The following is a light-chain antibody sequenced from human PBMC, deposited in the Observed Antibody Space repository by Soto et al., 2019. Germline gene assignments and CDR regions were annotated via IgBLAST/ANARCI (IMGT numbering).Light chain of an antibody. J-gene: IGKJ4*01. V-gene: IGKV1-5*03. Sequence: DIQMTQSASTLSTSVGDRVTITCRASQSISTWLAWYQQKPGKAPKLLIYKASSLEGGVPSRFGGSGSGTLFNITISSLHPDDFATYYCEQDNTYPLTFGGGTKVAIK. CDR1: QSISTW. CDR2: KAS. CDR3: EQDNTYPLT.